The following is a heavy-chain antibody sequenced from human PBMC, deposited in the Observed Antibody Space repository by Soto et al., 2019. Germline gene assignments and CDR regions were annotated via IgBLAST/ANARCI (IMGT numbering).Heavy chain of an antibody. CDR2: TYYRPKWYN. D-gene: IGHD3-3*02. CDR3: ARDGGNVFGISFFFDN. J-gene: IGHJ4*01. V-gene: IGHV6-1*01. Sequence: SQTLSLTCAISGDSVSSNSAAWNWIRQSPSRGLEWLGRTYYRPKWYNDYAVSVKSRITINPDTSRNQFSLQLNSVTPEDTAVYYCARDGGNVFGISFFFDNWGQGTMVTTSS. CDR1: GDSVSSNSAA.